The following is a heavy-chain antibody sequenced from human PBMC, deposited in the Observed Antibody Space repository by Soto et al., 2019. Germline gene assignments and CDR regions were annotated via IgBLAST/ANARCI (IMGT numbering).Heavy chain of an antibody. CDR3: ARYEAEYDYIWGSYRYGPLFDY. CDR1: GGSISSYY. CDR2: IYYSGST. Sequence: SETLSLTCTVSGGSISSYYWSWIRQPPGKGLEWIGYIYYSGSTNYNPSLKSRVTIPVDTSKNQFSLKLSSVTAADTAVYYCARYEAEYDYIWGSYRYGPLFDYWGQGTLVTLSS. J-gene: IGHJ4*02. D-gene: IGHD3-16*02. V-gene: IGHV4-59*08.